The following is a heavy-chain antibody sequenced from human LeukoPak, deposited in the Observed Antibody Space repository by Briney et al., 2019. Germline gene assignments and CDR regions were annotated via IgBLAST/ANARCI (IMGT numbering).Heavy chain of an antibody. CDR3: ATQEYYYDSSGYYY. J-gene: IGHJ4*02. CDR1: GGSISSYY. Sequence: PSETLSLTCTVSGGSISSYYWSWIRQPPGKGLEWIGYIYYSGSTNYNPSLKSRVTISVDTSKNQFSLKLSSVTAADTAVYYCATQEYYYDSSGYYYWGQGTLVTVSS. CDR2: IYYSGST. D-gene: IGHD3-22*01. V-gene: IGHV4-59*08.